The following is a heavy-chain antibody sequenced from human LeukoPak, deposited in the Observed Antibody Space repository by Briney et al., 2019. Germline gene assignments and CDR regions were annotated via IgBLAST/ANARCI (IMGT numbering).Heavy chain of an antibody. V-gene: IGHV1-8*01. CDR1: GYTFTSYD. CDR2: MNPNSGNT. J-gene: IGHJ4*02. Sequence: GASVKVSCKASGYTFTSYDINWVRQATGQGLEWMGWMNPNSGNTGYAQKFQGRVTMTRNTSISTAYMELSSLRSEDTAVYYCARVLTYYYDSSVDYWGQGTLVTVSS. CDR3: ARVLTYYYDSSVDY. D-gene: IGHD3-22*01.